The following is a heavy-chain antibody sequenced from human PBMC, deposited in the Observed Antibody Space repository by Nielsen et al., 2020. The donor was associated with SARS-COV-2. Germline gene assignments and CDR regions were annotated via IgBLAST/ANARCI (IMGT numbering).Heavy chain of an antibody. CDR2: IGTAGDT. D-gene: IGHD5-12*01. J-gene: IGHJ6*02. V-gene: IGHV3-13*01. CDR3: ARARGYSGYYGMDV. CDR1: GFTFSSYD. Sequence: GSLRLSCAASGFTFSSYDMHWVRQATGKGLEWVSAIGTAGDTYYPGSVKGRFTISRENAKNSLYLQMNSLRAGDTAVYYCARARGYSGYYGMDVWGQGTTVTVSS.